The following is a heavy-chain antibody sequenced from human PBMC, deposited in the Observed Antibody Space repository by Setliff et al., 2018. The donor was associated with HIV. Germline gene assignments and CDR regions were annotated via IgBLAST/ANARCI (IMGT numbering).Heavy chain of an antibody. Sequence: TSETLSLTCTVTGGSISSGGFYWTWIRQHPGKGLEWIGYIYTSGSTNYNPSLKSRVTISVDTSKNQFSLKLSSVTAADTAVYYCARGLSFYDPGGFDYWGQGTLVTVSS. V-gene: IGHV4-61*08. D-gene: IGHD3-22*01. CDR3: ARGLSFYDPGGFDY. J-gene: IGHJ4*02. CDR1: GGSISSGGFY. CDR2: IYTSGST.